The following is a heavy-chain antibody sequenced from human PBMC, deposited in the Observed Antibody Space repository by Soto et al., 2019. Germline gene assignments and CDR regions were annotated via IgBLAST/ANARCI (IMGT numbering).Heavy chain of an antibody. CDR1: GGSFSGYC. V-gene: IGHV4-34*01. CDR2: ICHGGGA. CDR3: AGYSNSWSKYVKH. Sequence: SETLSLTCAVYGGSFSGYCLSWIRQTPGERLEWVGDICHGGGANYNPSLKSRVSFSMDPSKNQFSLKLNSVMAADTAVYYCAGYSNSWSKYVKHWGRGSLVTVSS. J-gene: IGHJ1*01. D-gene: IGHD6-13*01.